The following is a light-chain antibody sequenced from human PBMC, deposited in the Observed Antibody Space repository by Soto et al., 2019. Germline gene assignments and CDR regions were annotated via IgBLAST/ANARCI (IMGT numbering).Light chain of an antibody. CDR2: DVS. CDR3: SSYTRSSTLYV. CDR1: RSDVGGYNY. Sequence: QSVLTQPASVSGSPGQSITISCTGTRSDVGGYNYVSWYQQHPGKAPKLMIYDVSNRPSGVSNRFSGSKSGNTASLTISGLQDEDEADYYCSSYTRSSTLYVFGTVTKVTVL. J-gene: IGLJ1*01. V-gene: IGLV2-14*01.